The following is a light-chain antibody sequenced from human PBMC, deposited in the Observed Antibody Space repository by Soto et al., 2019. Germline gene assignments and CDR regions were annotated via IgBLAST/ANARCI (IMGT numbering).Light chain of an antibody. CDR1: SSDVGGYNH. J-gene: IGLJ3*02. CDR2: EVR. Sequence: QSALTQPASVSGSPGQSITISCTGTSSDVGGYNHVSWYQQHPGKAPKLIIYEVRNRPSGVSNRLSGSKSGNTTSLTISGLQADDEADYYCCSYTRSSIRVFGGGTKLPVL. CDR3: CSYTRSSIRV. V-gene: IGLV2-14*01.